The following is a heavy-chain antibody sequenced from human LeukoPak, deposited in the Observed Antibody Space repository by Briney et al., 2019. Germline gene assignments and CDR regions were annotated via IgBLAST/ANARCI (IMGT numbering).Heavy chain of an antibody. J-gene: IGHJ6*02. D-gene: IGHD6-13*01. CDR1: GGSISSSSYY. V-gene: IGHV4-39*07. CDR2: IYYSGST. CDR3: ARDLVAAAGTWYYGMDV. Sequence: PSETLSLTCTVSGGSISSSSYYWGWIRQPPGKGLEWIGSIYYSGSTYYNPSLKSRVTMSVDTSKNQFSLKLSSVTAADTAVYCCARDLVAAAGTWYYGMDVWGQGTTVTVSS.